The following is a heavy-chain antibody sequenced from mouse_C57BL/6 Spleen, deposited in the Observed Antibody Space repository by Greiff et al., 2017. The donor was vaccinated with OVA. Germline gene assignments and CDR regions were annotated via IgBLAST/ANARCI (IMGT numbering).Heavy chain of an antibody. CDR1: GYTFTSYW. J-gene: IGHJ1*03. Sequence: VQLQQPGAELVRPGSSVKLSCKASGYTFTSYWMHWVKQRPIQGLEWIGNIDPSDSETHYNQKFKDKATLTVDKSSSTAYMQHSSLTSEGSAVYYSERYGSGDYNEYIDVWGTGTTVTVSS. CDR3: ERYGSGDYNEYIDV. V-gene: IGHV1-52*01. CDR2: IDPSDSET. D-gene: IGHD2-4*01.